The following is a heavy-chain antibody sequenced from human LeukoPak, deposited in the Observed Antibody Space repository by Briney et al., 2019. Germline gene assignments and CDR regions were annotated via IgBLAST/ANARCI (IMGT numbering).Heavy chain of an antibody. D-gene: IGHD3-3*01. Sequence: GGSLRLSCAASGFTFSSYSMNWVRQAPGKGLEWVSSISSSSSYIYYADSVKGRFTISRDNAKNSLYLQMNSLRAEDTAVYYCARVPPGSGLRFLEWLSDYYMDVWGKGTTVTVSS. V-gene: IGHV3-21*01. CDR2: ISSSSSYI. CDR1: GFTFSSYS. J-gene: IGHJ6*03. CDR3: ARVPPGSGLRFLEWLSDYYMDV.